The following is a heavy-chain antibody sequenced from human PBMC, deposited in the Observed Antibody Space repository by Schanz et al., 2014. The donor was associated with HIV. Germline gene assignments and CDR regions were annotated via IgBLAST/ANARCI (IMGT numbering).Heavy chain of an antibody. Sequence: VELVESGGCVVQPGRSLRLSCVASGFVFNSFGMHWVRQAPGKGLEWVAVISYNGDNKKYGDSVRGRFTISRDNSKNTLYLHMASLRADDTAVYYCARDAGWTYCGGDCPPGQWGQGTLVTVSS. J-gene: IGHJ4*02. CDR3: ARDAGWTYCGGDCPPGQ. V-gene: IGHV3-33*01. D-gene: IGHD2-21*02. CDR2: ISYNGDNK. CDR1: GFVFNSFG.